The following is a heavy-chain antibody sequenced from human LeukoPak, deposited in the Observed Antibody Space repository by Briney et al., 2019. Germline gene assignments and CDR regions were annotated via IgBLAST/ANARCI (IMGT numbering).Heavy chain of an antibody. CDR3: ARRAGWGVPSLFDY. J-gene: IGHJ4*02. CDR2: INHSGST. CDR1: GGSFSGYY. D-gene: IGHD3-16*01. V-gene: IGHV4-34*01. Sequence: SETLSLTCAVYGGSFSGYYWSWIRQPPGKGLEWIGEINHSGSTNYNPSLKSRVTISVDTSKNQFSLKLSSVTAADTAVYYCARRAGWGVPSLFDYWGQGTLVTVSS.